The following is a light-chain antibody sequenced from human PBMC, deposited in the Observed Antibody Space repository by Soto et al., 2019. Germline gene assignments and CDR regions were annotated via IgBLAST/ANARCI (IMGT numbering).Light chain of an antibody. V-gene: IGKV1-39*01. J-gene: IGKJ5*01. CDR3: QQYDILPIT. CDR2: AAS. Sequence: DIQLTQSRSSLSASGGERVPLTCLASQGITNYLNWYQQKLGQAPRLLIYAASTLESGVPSRFSGSGSETDFTLSITSLQPEDFATYYCQQYDILPITFGRGTRLEIK. CDR1: QGITNY.